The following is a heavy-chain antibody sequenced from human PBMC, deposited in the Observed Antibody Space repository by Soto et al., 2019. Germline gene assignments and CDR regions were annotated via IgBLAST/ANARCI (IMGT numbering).Heavy chain of an antibody. Sequence: QVPLQESGPGLVKPSETLSLTCTVSGGSVSSGSYYWSWIRQPPGKGLEWIGYIYYSGSTNYNPSLKSRVTISVDTSKNQFSLKLSSVTAADTAVYYCARDRTAAARSYYYYGMDVWGQGTTVTVSS. CDR1: GGSVSSGSYY. J-gene: IGHJ6*02. CDR3: ARDRTAAARSYYYYGMDV. V-gene: IGHV4-61*01. CDR2: IYYSGST. D-gene: IGHD6-6*01.